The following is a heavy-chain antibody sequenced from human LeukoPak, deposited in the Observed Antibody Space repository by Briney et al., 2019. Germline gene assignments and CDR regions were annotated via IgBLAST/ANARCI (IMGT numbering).Heavy chain of an antibody. Sequence: ASVKVSCKASGYTFTGYYMHWVRQAPGQGLEWMGIFNPGGGSTSYAQKLQGRITMTSDTTTSTGYMELSSLRSEDTAVYYCARELSGGSFDYWGQGALVTVSS. CDR3: ARELSGGSFDY. V-gene: IGHV1-46*01. CDR2: FNPGGGST. J-gene: IGHJ4*02. D-gene: IGHD7-27*01. CDR1: GYTFTGYY.